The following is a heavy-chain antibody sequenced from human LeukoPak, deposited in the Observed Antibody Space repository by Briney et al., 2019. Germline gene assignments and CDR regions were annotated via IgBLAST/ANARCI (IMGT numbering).Heavy chain of an antibody. CDR2: ISYDGSNK. J-gene: IGHJ4*02. V-gene: IGHV3-30*18. Sequence: PGGSLRLSCAASGFTFSSYGMHWVRQAPGKGLEWVAVISYDGSNKYYADSVKGRFTISRDNSKNTLYLQMNSLRAEDTAVYYCAKDPFYYYDSSGYYLDYWGQGTLVTVSS. CDR1: GFTFSSYG. CDR3: AKDPFYYYDSSGYYLDY. D-gene: IGHD3-22*01.